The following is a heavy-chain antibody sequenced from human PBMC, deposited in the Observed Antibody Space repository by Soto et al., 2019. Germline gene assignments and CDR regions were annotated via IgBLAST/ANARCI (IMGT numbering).Heavy chain of an antibody. CDR2: IFYSGRT. V-gene: IGHV4-31*03. CDR1: GGSISSTGYF. CDR3: AGEAGSGDYFDY. J-gene: IGHJ4*02. D-gene: IGHD3-10*01. Sequence: QVQLQESGPGLVKPSQTLSLTCTVSGGSISSTGYFWTWIRQHPGKGLEWIGYIFYSGRTVHTPSLKSRVTISVDTSKNQFSLELSSVTAADTAVYYCAGEAGSGDYFDYWGQGTLVTVSS.